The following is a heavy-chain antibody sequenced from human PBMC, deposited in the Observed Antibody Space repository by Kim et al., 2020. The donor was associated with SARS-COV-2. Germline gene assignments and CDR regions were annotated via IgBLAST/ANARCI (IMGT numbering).Heavy chain of an antibody. D-gene: IGHD6-13*01. J-gene: IGHJ6*02. CDR1: GFTVSRNY. V-gene: IGHV3-53*01. CDR3: ARGLVGSSGGYGMDV. CDR2: IYSGGST. Sequence: GGSLRLSCAASGFTVSRNYMSWVRQAPGKGLEWVSVIYSGGSTYYAVSVKGRFIISRDNSKNTLYLQMNSLRAEDTAMYYCARGLVGSSGGYGMDVWGQGTTVTVSS.